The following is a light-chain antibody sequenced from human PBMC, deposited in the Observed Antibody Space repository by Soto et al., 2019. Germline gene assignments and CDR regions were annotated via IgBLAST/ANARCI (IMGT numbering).Light chain of an antibody. Sequence: DIQMTQSPATLSASVGDRVAITCRASQSISGLLAWYQHKPGKAPKLLMYEASSLESGVPSRFSGSGSGTEFTLTISSLQPDDFATYYCQQYNSFPWTFDQGTKLEIE. CDR1: QSISGL. CDR3: QQYNSFPWT. CDR2: EAS. V-gene: IGKV1-5*01. J-gene: IGKJ1*01.